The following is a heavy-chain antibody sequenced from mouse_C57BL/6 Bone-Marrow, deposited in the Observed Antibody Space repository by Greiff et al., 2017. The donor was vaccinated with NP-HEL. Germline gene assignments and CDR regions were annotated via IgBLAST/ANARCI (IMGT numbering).Heavy chain of an antibody. V-gene: IGHV14-4*01. J-gene: IGHJ2*01. CDR2: IDPENGDT. CDR1: GFNIKDDY. CDR3: TTDDSDY. D-gene: IGHD2-4*01. Sequence: QLQQSGAELVRPGASVKLSCTASGFNIKDDYMHWVKQRPEQGLEWIGWIDPENGDTEYASKFQGKATITADTSSNTAYLQLSSLTSEDTAVYYCTTDDSDYWGQGTTLTVSS.